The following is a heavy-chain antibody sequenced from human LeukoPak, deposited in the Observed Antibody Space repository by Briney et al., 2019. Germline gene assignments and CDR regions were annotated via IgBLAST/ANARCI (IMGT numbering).Heavy chain of an antibody. Sequence: GGSLRLSCAASGFTFSSYSMNWVRQAPGKGLKWVSSISSSSGYIYYADSVKGRFTISKDNAKKSLYLQMNSLRAEDTAVYYCASNINYYASDYWGQGTLVTVSS. CDR3: ASNINYYASDY. J-gene: IGHJ4*02. CDR1: GFTFSSYS. V-gene: IGHV3-21*01. D-gene: IGHD3-10*01. CDR2: ISSSSGYI.